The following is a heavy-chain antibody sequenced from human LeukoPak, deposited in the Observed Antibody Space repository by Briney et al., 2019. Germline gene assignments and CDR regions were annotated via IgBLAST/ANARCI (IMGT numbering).Heavy chain of an antibody. V-gene: IGHV1-18*01. CDR1: GYTFTSYG. Sequence: ASVKLSCTASGYTFTSYGISWVRQAPGQGLEWMGWISAYNGNTNYAQKLQGRVTMTTDTSTSTAYMVMRSLRSDDTAVYYCARVVVVGAPKGDNFDYWGQGTLVTVSS. CDR2: ISAYNGNT. D-gene: IGHD1-26*01. J-gene: IGHJ4*02. CDR3: ARVVVVGAPKGDNFDY.